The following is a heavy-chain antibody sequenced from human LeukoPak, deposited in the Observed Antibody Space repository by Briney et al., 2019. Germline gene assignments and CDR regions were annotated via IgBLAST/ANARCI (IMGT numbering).Heavy chain of an antibody. J-gene: IGHJ4*02. V-gene: IGHV1-69*11. D-gene: IGHD6-13*01. CDR3: AMGAAALQLFDY. Sequence: SVKVSCKASGGTFNTYSFNWVRQAPGQGLEWMGRVIPMLGTAKYGQNFQGGVTITADESTSTAYLELSSLRSDDTAVYYCAMGAAALQLFDYWGQGTLVTVSS. CDR2: VIPMLGTA. CDR1: GGTFNTYS.